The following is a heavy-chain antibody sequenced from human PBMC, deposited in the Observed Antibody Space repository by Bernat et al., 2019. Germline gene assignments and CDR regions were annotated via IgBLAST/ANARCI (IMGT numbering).Heavy chain of an antibody. D-gene: IGHD4-4*01. J-gene: IGHJ5*02. V-gene: IGHV3-21*05. CDR2: ISRISSHI. CDR3: AGDPADSLTRNWFDP. CDR1: GFTFSDFS. Sequence: EMQLVESGGGLVKPGGSLRLSCTASGFTFSDFSMNWVRQAPGKGLEWLSYISRISSHIYYADSVKGRFTIYRDNAKSTLYLQMNSLRADDTDVYYCAGDPADSLTRNWFDPWGQVTLVTVSS.